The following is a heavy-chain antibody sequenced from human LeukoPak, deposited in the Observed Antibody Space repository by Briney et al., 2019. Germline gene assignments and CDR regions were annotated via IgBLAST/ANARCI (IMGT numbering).Heavy chain of an antibody. D-gene: IGHD3-10*01. CDR2: IYYSGST. CDR1: GGSISSSSYY. Sequence: SETLSLTCTVSGGSISSSSYYWGWIRQPPGKGLEWIGSIYYSGSTYYNPSLKSRVTISVDTSKNQFSLKLSSVTAADTAVYYCTRHRGTTYYYGSGSYGDNWFDPWGQGTLVTVPS. J-gene: IGHJ5*02. V-gene: IGHV4-39*01. CDR3: TRHRGTTYYYGSGSYGDNWFDP.